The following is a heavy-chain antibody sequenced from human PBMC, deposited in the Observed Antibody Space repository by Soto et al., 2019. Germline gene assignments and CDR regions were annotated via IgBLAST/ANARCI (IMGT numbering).Heavy chain of an antibody. CDR2: INHSGTT. CDR1: GGSFSGYY. CDR3: ARKRTQLWLQGDMDV. J-gene: IGHJ6*02. D-gene: IGHD5-18*01. Sequence: PSETLSLTCAVYGGSFSGYYWSWIRQPPGKGLEWIGEINHSGTTKYNPSLKSRVTISVDTSKNQFSLKLSSVTAADTAVYYCARKRTQLWLQGDMDVWGQGTTVTV. V-gene: IGHV4-34*01.